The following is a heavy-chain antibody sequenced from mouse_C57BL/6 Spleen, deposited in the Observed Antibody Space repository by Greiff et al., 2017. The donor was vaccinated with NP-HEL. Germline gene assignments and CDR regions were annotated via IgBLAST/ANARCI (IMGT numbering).Heavy chain of an antibody. J-gene: IGHJ4*01. CDR1: GYTFTSYW. D-gene: IGHD2-3*01. CDR3: ARAGGIYDGPYYYAMDY. V-gene: IGHV1-50*01. CDR2: IDPSDSYT. Sequence: QVQLQQPGAELVKPGASVKLSCKASGYTFTSYWMQWVKQRPGQGLEWIGEIDPSDSYTNSNQKFKGKATLTVDPSSSTAYMQLSSLTSEDSAVYYCARAGGIYDGPYYYAMDYWGQGTSVTVSS.